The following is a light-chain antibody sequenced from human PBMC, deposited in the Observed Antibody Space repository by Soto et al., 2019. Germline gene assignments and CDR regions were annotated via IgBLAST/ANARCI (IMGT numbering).Light chain of an antibody. CDR2: EVN. Sequence: QSVLTQPPSASGSPGQSVTISCTGTSSDVGGYDFVSWYQQYPGKAPKLIIYEVNKWPSGVPDRFSGSKSGNTASLTVSGLQAEDEADYYCASYAGGRHNWVFGGGTKVTVL. V-gene: IGLV2-8*01. CDR1: SSDVGGYDF. CDR3: ASYAGGRHNWV. J-gene: IGLJ3*02.